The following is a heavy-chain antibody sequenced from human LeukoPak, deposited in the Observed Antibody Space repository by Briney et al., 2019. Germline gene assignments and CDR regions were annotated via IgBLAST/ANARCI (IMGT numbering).Heavy chain of an antibody. CDR1: GYTLTELS. V-gene: IGHV1-24*01. CDR3: ATRPMAVAGGDY. J-gene: IGHJ4*02. Sequence: ASVKVSCKVSGYTLTELSMHWVRQAPGKGLEWMGGFDPEDGETIYAQKFQGRVTMTEDTFTDTAYMELSSLRSEDTAVYYCATRPMAVAGGDYWGQGTLVTVSS. D-gene: IGHD6-19*01. CDR2: FDPEDGET.